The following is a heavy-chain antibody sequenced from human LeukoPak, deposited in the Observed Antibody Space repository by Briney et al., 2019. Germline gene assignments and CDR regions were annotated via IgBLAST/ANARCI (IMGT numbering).Heavy chain of an antibody. CDR3: ARGGSSWERFDY. Sequence: SETLSLTCTVSGGSISSYSWSWIRQPPGKGLEWIGYIYYSGSTNYNPSLKSRVTISVGTSKNQFSLKLSSVTAADTAVYYCARGGSSWERFDYWGQGTLVTVSS. CDR1: GGSISSYS. J-gene: IGHJ4*02. CDR2: IYYSGST. V-gene: IGHV4-59*01. D-gene: IGHD6-13*01.